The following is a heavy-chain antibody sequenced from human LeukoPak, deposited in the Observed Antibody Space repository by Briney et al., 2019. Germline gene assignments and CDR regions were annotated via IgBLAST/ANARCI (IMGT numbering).Heavy chain of an antibody. CDR2: ISGSGGST. CDR1: GFTFSNYG. D-gene: IGHD5-18*01. V-gene: IGHV3-23*01. J-gene: IGHJ4*02. Sequence: GGSLRLSCAASGFTFSNYGMTWVRQAPGKGLEWVSAISGSGGSTYYADSVKGRFTISRDNSKNTLYLQMNSLRAEDTAVYYCAKDWGPAYVDTAMVFDYWGQGTLVTVSS. CDR3: AKDWGPAYVDTAMVFDY.